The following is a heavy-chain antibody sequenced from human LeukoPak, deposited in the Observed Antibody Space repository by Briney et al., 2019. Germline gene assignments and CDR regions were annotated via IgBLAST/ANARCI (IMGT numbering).Heavy chain of an antibody. Sequence: SVKVSCKASGGTFSSYAISWVRQAPGQGLEWMGRIIPILGIANYAQKFQGRVTITADKSTSTAYMELSSLRSEDTAVYYCARVDQVASYYYYYGMDVWGQGTTVTVSS. CDR1: GGTFSSYA. CDR3: ARVDQVASYYYYYGMDV. J-gene: IGHJ6*02. D-gene: IGHD5-12*01. V-gene: IGHV1-69*04. CDR2: IIPILGIA.